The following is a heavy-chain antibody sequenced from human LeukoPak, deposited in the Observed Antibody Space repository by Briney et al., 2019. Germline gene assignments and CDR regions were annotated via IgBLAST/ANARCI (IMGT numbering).Heavy chain of an antibody. CDR3: VRDRELTY. CDR1: GGSFSGYH. J-gene: IGHJ4*02. V-gene: IGHV4-34*01. Sequence: SETLSLTCAVYGGSFSGYHWSWIRQPPGKGLEWIGEINHSGSTNYNPSLKSRVTISVDTSKNQFSLRLSSVTAADTAVYFCVRDRELTYWGQGTLVTVSS. CDR2: INHSGST. D-gene: IGHD3-10*01.